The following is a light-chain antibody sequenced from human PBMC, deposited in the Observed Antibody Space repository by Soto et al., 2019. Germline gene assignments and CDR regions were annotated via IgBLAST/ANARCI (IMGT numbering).Light chain of an antibody. J-gene: IGKJ4*01. V-gene: IGKV2-24*01. CDR2: KIS. CDR1: QSLAHSNGDTY. Sequence: DIVMTQTPLSLPVTLGQPASISCRSSQSLAHSNGDTYLSWLHQRPGQPPRLLIYKISNRYSGVTDRFSGSGAETDFTLKISRVEAEDVGIYYCMHAVEFPITCGGGTKLEIK. CDR3: MHAVEFPIT.